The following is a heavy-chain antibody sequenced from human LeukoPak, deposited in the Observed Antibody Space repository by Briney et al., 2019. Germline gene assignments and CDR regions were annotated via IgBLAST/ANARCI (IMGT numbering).Heavy chain of an antibody. CDR3: ASASSGWYRDAFDI. V-gene: IGHV3-53*01. D-gene: IGHD6-19*01. CDR1: GFTVSRNY. J-gene: IGHJ3*02. Sequence: GGSLTLSCAASGFTVSRNYMSWVRQAPGKGLEWVSVIYSGGSTYYADSVKGRFTISRDNSKNTLYLQMNSLRAEDTTVYYCASASSGWYRDAFDIWGQGTMVTVSS. CDR2: IYSGGST.